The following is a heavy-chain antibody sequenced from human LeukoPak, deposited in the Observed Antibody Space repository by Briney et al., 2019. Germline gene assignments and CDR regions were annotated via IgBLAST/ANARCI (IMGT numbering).Heavy chain of an antibody. CDR2: IYHSGST. V-gene: IGHV4-30-2*01. Sequence: PSETLSLTCTVSGGSISSGGYYWSWIRQPPGKGLEWIGYIYHSGSTYYNPSLKSRVTISVDRSKNQFSLKLSSVTAADTAVYYCARDSSTVTTPYFDYWGQGTPVTVPS. CDR3: ARDSSTVTTPYFDY. J-gene: IGHJ4*02. D-gene: IGHD4-17*01. CDR1: GGSISSGGYY.